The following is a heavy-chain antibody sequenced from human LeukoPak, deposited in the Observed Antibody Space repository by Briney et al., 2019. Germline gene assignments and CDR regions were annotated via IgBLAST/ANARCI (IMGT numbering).Heavy chain of an antibody. CDR1: GGSINSYY. CDR3: ARDPSYHGGYFDY. CDR2: IYYSGST. Sequence: SETLSLTCTASGGSINSYYWSWIRQPLGKGLEWIGYIYYSGSTNYNPSLKSRVTISVDTSKNQFSLKLSSVTAADTAVYYCARDPSYHGGYFDYWGQGTLVTVFS. V-gene: IGHV4-59*01. J-gene: IGHJ4*02. D-gene: IGHD2-2*01.